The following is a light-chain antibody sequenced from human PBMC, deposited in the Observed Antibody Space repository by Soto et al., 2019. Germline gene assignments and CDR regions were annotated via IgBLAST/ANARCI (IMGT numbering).Light chain of an antibody. CDR2: AAS. CDR1: QGISSY. Sequence: DIQLTHSPSFLSASVGDRVTITCRASQGISSYLAWYQQKPGKAPKLLIYAASTLQSGVPSRFSGSGSGTEFTLTISSLQPEDFATYYCQQLNSYPLTFGPGTKVDIK. CDR3: QQLNSYPLT. J-gene: IGKJ3*01. V-gene: IGKV1-9*01.